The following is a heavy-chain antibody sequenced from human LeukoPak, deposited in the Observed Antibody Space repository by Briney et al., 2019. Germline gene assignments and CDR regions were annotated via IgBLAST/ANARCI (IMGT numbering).Heavy chain of an antibody. J-gene: IGHJ4*02. Sequence: GGSLRLACAASGFTFGTSWMHWVRHAPGKGLVWVSRINSDGSSTNYADSVKGRFTISRDNAKNTLYLQMNSLRADDTAVYYCARGRNHGANYYDCWGQGTLVTVSS. CDR2: INSDGSST. CDR1: GFTFGTSW. D-gene: IGHD1-14*01. V-gene: IGHV3-74*01. CDR3: ARGRNHGANYYDC.